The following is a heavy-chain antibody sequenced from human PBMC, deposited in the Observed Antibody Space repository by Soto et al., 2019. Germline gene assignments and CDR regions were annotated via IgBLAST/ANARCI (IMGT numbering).Heavy chain of an antibody. CDR1: GFTFSGSA. J-gene: IGHJ4*02. V-gene: IGHV3-73*01. Sequence: PGGSLRLSCAASGFTFSGSAMHCVRQASGKGLEWVGRIRSKANSYATAYAASVKGRFTISRDDSKNTAYLQMNSLKTEDTAVYYCTRLQERGYSYGTTDYWGQGT. CDR3: TRLQERGYSYGTTDY. D-gene: IGHD5-18*01. CDR2: IRSKANSYAT.